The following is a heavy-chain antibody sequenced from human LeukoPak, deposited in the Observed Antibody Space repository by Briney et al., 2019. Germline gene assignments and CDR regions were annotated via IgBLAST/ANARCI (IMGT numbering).Heavy chain of an antibody. Sequence: SETLSLTCGVSGYTIGTAYYWGWIRQPPGKGLEWIGSIYHSGSSTYSPSLKSRVTISMDTSKNQFSLRLNSVTAGDTAVYYCARDGARGSGTCYVFDLWGQGTLVTVSS. CDR2: IYHSGSS. CDR3: ARDGARGSGTCYVFDL. V-gene: IGHV4-38-2*02. J-gene: IGHJ5*02. D-gene: IGHD1-26*01. CDR1: GYTIGTAYY.